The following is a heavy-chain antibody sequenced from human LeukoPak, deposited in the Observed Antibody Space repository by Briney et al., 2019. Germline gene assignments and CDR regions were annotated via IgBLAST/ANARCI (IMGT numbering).Heavy chain of an antibody. V-gene: IGHV3-30*03. Sequence: PGRSLRLSCAASGFTFSSYGMHWVRQAPGKGLEWVAVISFDGSNKYCSDSVKGRFTTSRDNSENTLYLQMNSLRAEDTAVYYCARAVGPFDYWGQGTLVTVSS. J-gene: IGHJ4*02. CDR1: GFTFSSYG. CDR3: ARAVGPFDY. CDR2: ISFDGSNK.